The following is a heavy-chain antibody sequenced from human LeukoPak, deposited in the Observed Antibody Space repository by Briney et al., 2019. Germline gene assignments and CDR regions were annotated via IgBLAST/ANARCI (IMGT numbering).Heavy chain of an antibody. J-gene: IGHJ6*02. Sequence: ASVNVSCKVSGYTLTELSMHWVRQAPGKGLEWMGGFDPEDGETIYAQKFQGRVTMTEDTSTDTAYMELSSLRSEDTAVYYCATTLLLYSSSWYGMDVWGQGTTVTVSS. CDR2: FDPEDGET. CDR1: GYTLTELS. D-gene: IGHD6-13*01. V-gene: IGHV1-24*01. CDR3: ATTLLLYSSSWYGMDV.